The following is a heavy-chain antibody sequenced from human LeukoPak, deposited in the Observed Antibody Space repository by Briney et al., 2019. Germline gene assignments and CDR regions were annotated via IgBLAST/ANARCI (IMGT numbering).Heavy chain of an antibody. CDR3: ARASWVVVAATNDY. CDR1: GFTFSSYW. Sequence: QAGGSLRLSCAASGFTFSSYWMSWVRQAPGKGLEWVANIKQDGSEKYYVDSVKGRFTISRDNAKNSLYLQMNSLRAEDTAVYYCARASWVVVAATNDYWGQGTLVTVSS. CDR2: IKQDGSEK. V-gene: IGHV3-7*01. D-gene: IGHD2-15*01. J-gene: IGHJ4*02.